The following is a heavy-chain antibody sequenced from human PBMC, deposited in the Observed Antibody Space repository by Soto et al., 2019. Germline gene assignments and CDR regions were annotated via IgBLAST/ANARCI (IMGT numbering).Heavy chain of an antibody. CDR1: VGSISSDA. Sequence: SPLNLSCKASVGSISSDAISWGRMATGQGLEWMGGIIPIFGTANYAQKFQGRVTITADESTSTAYMELSSLRSEDTAVYYCARFYYLWGGSTHYFCCGMEVWGQGTTVTVSS. CDR2: IIPIFGTA. CDR3: ARFYYLWGGSTHYFCCGMEV. J-gene: IGHJ6*02. V-gene: IGHV1-69*13. D-gene: IGHD3-3*01.